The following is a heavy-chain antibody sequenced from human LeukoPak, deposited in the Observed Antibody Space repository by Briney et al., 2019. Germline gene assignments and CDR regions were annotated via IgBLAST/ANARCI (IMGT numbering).Heavy chain of an antibody. CDR1: GFTFSSFV. CDR3: ASQGIVGTTALFDY. Sequence: GGSLRLSCAASGFTFSSFVMSWVRQAPGKGLEWVSVISGSGGSTYYADSVKGRFTIFRDNSKSTLYLQMDSLRAEDTAVYYCASQGIVGTTALFDYWGQGTLVTVSS. CDR2: ISGSGGST. J-gene: IGHJ4*02. V-gene: IGHV3-23*01. D-gene: IGHD1-26*01.